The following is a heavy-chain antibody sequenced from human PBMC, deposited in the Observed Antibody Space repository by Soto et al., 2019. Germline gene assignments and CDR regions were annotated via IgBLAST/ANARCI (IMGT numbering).Heavy chain of an antibody. J-gene: IGHJ4*02. CDR2: FSAYNGKT. Sequence: GPGVKKPGASVKVSCKTSGYTFTNYGISWVRQAPGQRLEWMGWFSAYNGKTEPAQKFQGRVTMTTDTSTSTAYMALRSLRSDYTAVFFCARAGATLMTTLNDYWGQGTLVTVSS. CDR1: GYTFTNYG. D-gene: IGHD4-17*01. CDR3: ARAGATLMTTLNDY. V-gene: IGHV1-18*01.